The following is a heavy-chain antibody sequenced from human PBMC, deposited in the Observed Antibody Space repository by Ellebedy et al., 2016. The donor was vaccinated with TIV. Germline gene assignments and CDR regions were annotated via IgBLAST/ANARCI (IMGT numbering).Heavy chain of an antibody. CDR2: MNPNSGGT. CDR1: GYTFTDYY. J-gene: IGHJ4*02. D-gene: IGHD6-6*01. CDR3: ARVSSSSGVFGLDY. Sequence: ASVKVSXXASGYTFTDYYMHWVRQAPGQGLEWMGWMNPNSGGTSYAQRYQGRVTMTRDTSVSTAYMELTRLRSDDTAVYYCARVSSSSGVFGLDYWGQGTLVTVSS. V-gene: IGHV1-2*02.